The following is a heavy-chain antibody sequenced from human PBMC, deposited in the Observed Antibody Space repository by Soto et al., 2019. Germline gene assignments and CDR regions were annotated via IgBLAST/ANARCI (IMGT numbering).Heavy chain of an antibody. Sequence: SETLSLTCTVSGGSISSDYWSWIRQPPGKGLEWIGYIYHSGSTNYNPSLKSRVTISVDRSKNQFSLKLSSVTAADTAVYYCARDIPPDRWGQGTLVPVSS. CDR2: IYHSGST. D-gene: IGHD3-22*01. CDR1: GGSISSDY. CDR3: ARDIPPDR. J-gene: IGHJ4*02. V-gene: IGHV4-59*12.